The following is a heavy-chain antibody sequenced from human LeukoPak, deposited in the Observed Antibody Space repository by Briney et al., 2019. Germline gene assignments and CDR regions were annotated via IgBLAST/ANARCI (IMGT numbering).Heavy chain of an antibody. CDR2: IIPIFGTA. V-gene: IGHV1-69*13. J-gene: IGHJ6*02. Sequence: GASVKVSCKASGYTFTSYYMHWVRQAPGQGLEWMGGIIPIFGTANYAQKFQGRVTITADESTSTAYMELSSLRSEDTAVYYCARVKRRYYDFWSGGYGMDVWGQGTTVTVSS. CDR1: GYTFTSYY. CDR3: ARVKRRYYDFWSGGYGMDV. D-gene: IGHD3-3*01.